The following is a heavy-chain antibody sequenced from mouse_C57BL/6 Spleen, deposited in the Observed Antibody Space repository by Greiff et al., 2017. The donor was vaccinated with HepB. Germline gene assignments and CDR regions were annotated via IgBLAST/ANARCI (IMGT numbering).Heavy chain of an antibody. CDR3: ARTPYYGNPYYFDY. CDR1: GYTFTDYY. CDR2: INPINGGT. Sequence: VQLQQSGPELVKPGASVKISCKASGYTFTDYYMNWVKQSHGKSLEWIGDINPINGGTSYNQKFKGKATLTVDKSSSTAYMELRSLTSEDSAVYYGARTPYYGNPYYFDYWGQGTTLTVSS. V-gene: IGHV1-26*01. D-gene: IGHD2-10*01. J-gene: IGHJ2*01.